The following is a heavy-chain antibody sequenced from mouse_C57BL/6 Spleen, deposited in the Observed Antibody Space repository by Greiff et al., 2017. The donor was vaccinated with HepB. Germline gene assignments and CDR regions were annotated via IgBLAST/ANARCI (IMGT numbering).Heavy chain of an antibody. V-gene: IGHV1-54*01. J-gene: IGHJ4*01. Sequence: QVQLQQSGAELVRPGTSVKVSCKASGYAFTNYLIEWVKQRPGQGLEWIGVINPGSGGTNYNEKFKGKATLTADKSSSTAYMQLSSLTSEDSAVYFCARCYYDYDGAIDYWGQGTSVTVSS. CDR1: GYAFTNYL. D-gene: IGHD2-4*01. CDR2: INPGSGGT. CDR3: ARCYYDYDGAIDY.